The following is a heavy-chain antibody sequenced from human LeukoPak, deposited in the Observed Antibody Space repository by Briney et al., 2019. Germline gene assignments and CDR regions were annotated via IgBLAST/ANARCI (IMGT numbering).Heavy chain of an antibody. Sequence: GGSLRLSCAASGFTFSSYWMSWVRQAPGKGLEWVANIKQDGSEKYYVDSVKGRFTISRDNAKNSLYLQMNSLRAEDTAVYYCARGDLAARGGVVCDYWGQGTLVTVSS. CDR1: GFTFSSYW. V-gene: IGHV3-7*01. CDR2: IKQDGSEK. CDR3: ARGDLAARGGVVCDY. D-gene: IGHD3-16*01. J-gene: IGHJ4*02.